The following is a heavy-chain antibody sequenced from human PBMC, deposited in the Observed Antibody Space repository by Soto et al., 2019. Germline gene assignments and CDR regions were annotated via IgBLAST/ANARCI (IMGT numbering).Heavy chain of an antibody. CDR1: GGSFSGYY. CDR2: INHSGST. D-gene: IGHD6-19*01. CDR3: ARVKGQWLVTLQGAIDY. J-gene: IGHJ4*02. Sequence: SETLSLTCAVYGGSFSGYYWSWIRQPPGKGLEWIGEINHSGSTNYNPSLKSRVTISVDTPKNQFSLKLSSVTAADTAVYYCARVKGQWLVTLQGAIDYWGQGTLVPVSS. V-gene: IGHV4-34*01.